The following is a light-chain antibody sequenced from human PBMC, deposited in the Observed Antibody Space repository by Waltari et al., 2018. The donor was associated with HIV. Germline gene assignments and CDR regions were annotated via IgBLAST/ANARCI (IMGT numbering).Light chain of an antibody. CDR3: VGWDSSLSAYV. CDR1: SSNIENDN. J-gene: IGLJ1*01. CDR2: KNF. Sequence: QSFLTQPPSASGTPGQTVTISCSGSSSNIENDNVYWYQQLPGMTPKLLIYKNFLRPSGVPDRFAASKSGTSASLTISGLRSADEADYYCVGWDSSLSAYVFRAGTKVAVL. V-gene: IGLV1-47*01.